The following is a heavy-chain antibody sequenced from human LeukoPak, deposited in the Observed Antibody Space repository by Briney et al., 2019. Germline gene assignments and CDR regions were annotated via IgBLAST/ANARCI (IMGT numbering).Heavy chain of an antibody. V-gene: IGHV4-39*07. CDR3: ARRTGYRIGY. J-gene: IGHJ4*02. D-gene: IGHD6-13*01. CDR2: IYYSGST. CDR1: GGSISSSNYY. Sequence: PSETLSLTCTVSGGSISSSNYYWGWIRQPPGKGLEWIGSIYYSGSTYYNPSLKSRVTISVDTSKNQFSLKLSSVTAADTAVYYCARRTGYRIGYWGQGTLVTVSS.